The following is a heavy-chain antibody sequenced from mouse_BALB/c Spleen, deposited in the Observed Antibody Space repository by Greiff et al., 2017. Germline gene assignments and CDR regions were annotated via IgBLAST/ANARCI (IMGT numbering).Heavy chain of an antibody. CDR1: GFTFTDYY. V-gene: IGHV7-3*02. J-gene: IGHJ4*01. Sequence: EVKVVESGGGLVQPGGSLRLSCATSGFTFTDYYMSWVRQPPGKALEWLGFIRNKANGYTSEYSVSVKSRFTNSRDNSQSILYLQMYTQRAEDSATYYCTRDPRGYAMDYWGQGTSGTVSS. CDR3: TRDPRGYAMDY. D-gene: IGHD2-10*02. CDR2: IRNKANGYTS.